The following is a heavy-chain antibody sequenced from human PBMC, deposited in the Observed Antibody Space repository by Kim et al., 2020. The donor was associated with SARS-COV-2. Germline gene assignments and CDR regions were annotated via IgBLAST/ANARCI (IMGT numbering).Heavy chain of an antibody. J-gene: IGHJ4*02. CDR3: ARDCSSTSCPYGT. V-gene: IGHV1-46*03. Sequence: YAQKFQGRVTMTRDTSTSTVYMELSSLRSEDTAVYYCARDCSSTSCPYGTWGQGTLVTVSS. D-gene: IGHD2-2*01.